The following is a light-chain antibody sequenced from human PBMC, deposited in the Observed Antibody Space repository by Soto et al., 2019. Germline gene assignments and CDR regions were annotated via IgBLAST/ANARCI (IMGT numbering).Light chain of an antibody. V-gene: IGKV3-15*01. CDR2: NVS. CDR1: QNVNSH. CDR3: QQYNTLNS. Sequence: EIAMTQSPATLSVSPGQRATLSCRASQNVNSHLAWYQQKPGHAPSLLMYNVSTRATGFPARFSGSGSGTEFTLTINSPQSEDYAIYYCQQYNTLNSFGQGTKLEIK. J-gene: IGKJ2*03.